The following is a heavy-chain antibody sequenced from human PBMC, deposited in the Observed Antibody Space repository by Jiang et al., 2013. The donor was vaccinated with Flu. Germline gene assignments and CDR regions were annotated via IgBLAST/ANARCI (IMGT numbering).Heavy chain of an antibody. CDR3: ARARWDY. Sequence: SLTCSVYGGSFSDYYWTWIRQSPGKGLEWIGEINHSGRTNYNPSLKSRVTISVDTSKNQFSLKLSSVTAADTAVYYCARARWDYWGQGTLVTVSS. CDR2: INHSGRT. V-gene: IGHV4-34*01. CDR1: GGSFSDYY. J-gene: IGHJ4*02. D-gene: IGHD4-23*01.